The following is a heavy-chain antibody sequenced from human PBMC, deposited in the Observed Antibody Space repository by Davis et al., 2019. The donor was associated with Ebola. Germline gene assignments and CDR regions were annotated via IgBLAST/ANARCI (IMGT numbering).Heavy chain of an antibody. V-gene: IGHV4-59*12. CDR1: GGSISSYY. CDR2: IYYSGST. Sequence: SETLSLTCTVSGGSISSYYWSWIRQPPGKGLEWIGYIYYSGSTNYNPSLKSRVTISVDTSKNQFSLKLSSVTAADTAVYYCARSHYGSGSYYPLFDYWGQGTLVTVSS. CDR3: ARSHYGSGSYYPLFDY. J-gene: IGHJ4*02. D-gene: IGHD3-10*01.